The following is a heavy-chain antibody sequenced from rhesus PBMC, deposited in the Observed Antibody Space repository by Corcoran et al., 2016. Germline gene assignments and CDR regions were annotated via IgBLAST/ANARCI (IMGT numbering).Heavy chain of an antibody. CDR1: GYSLRRGYG. CDR2: IFGGTGTT. CDR3: LSSGWSGF. J-gene: IGHJ4*01. V-gene: IGHV4-127*01. D-gene: IGHD6S26*01. Sequence: QVQLQESGPGLVKPSETLSLTCAVSGYSLRRGYGWGWIRPPPGKGLEWIGQIFGGTGTTYYNPSLKSRVTVSKDTSKNQFSLRLTSVTAADTAVYYCLSSGWSGFWGQGVLVTVSS.